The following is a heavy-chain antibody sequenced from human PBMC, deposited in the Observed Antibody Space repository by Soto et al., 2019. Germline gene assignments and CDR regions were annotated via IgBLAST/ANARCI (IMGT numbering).Heavy chain of an antibody. Sequence: QMLLRASGPGLVKPSETLALTCTVSGDSLGSHYWSWIRQTPGKGLEWIGYIRNTGSTKYNPSLQSRGTQTRGTWKYKAALRVTSVSAAERGFYFCERLLCYYLSPDVWGEGTRVTVSS. CDR3: ERLLCYYLSPDV. CDR1: GDSLGSHY. CDR2: IRNTGST. V-gene: IGHV4-4*08. J-gene: IGHJ6*02. D-gene: IGHD1-26*01.